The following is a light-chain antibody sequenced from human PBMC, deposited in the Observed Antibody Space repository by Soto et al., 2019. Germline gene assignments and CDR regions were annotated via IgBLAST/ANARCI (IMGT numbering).Light chain of an antibody. V-gene: IGKV3-20*01. J-gene: IGKJ4*01. CDR1: QSVYSY. CDR3: QQYGSSLT. Sequence: EIVLTQSPATLSLSPGERATLSCRASQSVYSYLAWYQHKPGQAPRLLIYDASKRATDIPGRFSGSGSGTDFTLTISRLEPEDFAVYYCQQYGSSLTFGGGTKVDIK. CDR2: DAS.